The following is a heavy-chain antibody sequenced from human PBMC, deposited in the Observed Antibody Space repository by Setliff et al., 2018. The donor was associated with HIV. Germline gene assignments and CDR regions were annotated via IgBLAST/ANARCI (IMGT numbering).Heavy chain of an antibody. CDR1: GGSISGYY. Sequence: LSLTCAVYGGSISGYYWSWIRQSPGKGLEWIGEINHSGSTNFNPSLKSRVTISLDTSENQFSLKVNSVTAADTAVYYCARGARLLAGYSDRWGYYYMGVWGKGTTVTVSS. D-gene: IGHD6-13*01. V-gene: IGHV4-34*01. J-gene: IGHJ6*03. CDR2: INHSGST. CDR3: ARGARLLAGYSDRWGYYYMGV.